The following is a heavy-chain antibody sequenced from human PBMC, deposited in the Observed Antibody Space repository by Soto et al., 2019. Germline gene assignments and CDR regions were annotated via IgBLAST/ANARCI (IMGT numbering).Heavy chain of an antibody. J-gene: IGHJ4*02. CDR3: AKDIDSSSWYLDY. CDR1: GFTFDDYA. Sequence: EVQLVESGGGLVQPGRSLRLSCAASGFTFDDYAMHWVRQAPGKGLEWVSGISWNSGSIGYADSVKGRFTISRDKAKNYLYLQMHSLRGEDTALYSCAKDIDSSSWYLDYWGQGTLVTVSS. V-gene: IGHV3-9*01. D-gene: IGHD6-13*01. CDR2: ISWNSGSI.